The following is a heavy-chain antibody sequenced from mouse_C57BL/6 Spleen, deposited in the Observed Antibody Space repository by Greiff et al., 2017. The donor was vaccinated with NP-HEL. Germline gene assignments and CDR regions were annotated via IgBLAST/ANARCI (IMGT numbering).Heavy chain of an antibody. CDR3: ARERRTYAMDY. V-gene: IGHV5-4*01. J-gene: IGHJ4*01. D-gene: IGHD2-12*01. CDR1: GFTFSSYA. Sequence: EVKVVESGGGLVKPGGSLKLSCAASGFTFSSYAMSWVRQTPEKRLEWVATISDGGSYTYYPDNVKGRFTISRDNAKNNLYLQMSHLKSEDTAMYYCARERRTYAMDYWGQGTSVTVSS. CDR2: ISDGGSYT.